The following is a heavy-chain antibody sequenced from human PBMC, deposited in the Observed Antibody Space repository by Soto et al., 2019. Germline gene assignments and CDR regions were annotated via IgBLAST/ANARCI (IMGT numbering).Heavy chain of an antibody. V-gene: IGHV1-46*01. Sequence: QVQLVQSGAEVKKPGASVKVSCKASGYSFTTYYIQWVRHAPGHGPEWLGIINPSSGTTRYAQNFEGRATLTRAPSTSTVYMEWTGLRSEDSAVYYCAREWANNTVIGGVTYRYYHAMDVWGQGTTVTVSS. CDR2: INPSSGTT. CDR3: AREWANNTVIGGVTYRYYHAMDV. D-gene: IGHD3-16*01. CDR1: GYSFTTYY. J-gene: IGHJ6*02.